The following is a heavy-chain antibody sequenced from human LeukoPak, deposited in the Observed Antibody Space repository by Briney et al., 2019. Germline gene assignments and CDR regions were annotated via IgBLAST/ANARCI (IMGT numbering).Heavy chain of an antibody. CDR3: VRAGSSSGYDRVGAFDI. V-gene: IGHV4-59*01. D-gene: IGHD3-22*01. CDR1: GGSISSYY. Sequence: SETLSLTCTVSGGSISSYYWSWIRQPPGKGLEWIGYIYYSGSTNYNPSLKSRVTISVDTSKNQFSLKLSSVTAADTAVYYCVRAGSSSGYDRVGAFDIWGQGTMVTVSS. J-gene: IGHJ3*02. CDR2: IYYSGST.